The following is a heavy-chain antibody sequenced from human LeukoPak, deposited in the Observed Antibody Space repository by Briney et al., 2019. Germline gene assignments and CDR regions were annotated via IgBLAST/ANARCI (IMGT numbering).Heavy chain of an antibody. Sequence: GGSLRLSCAASGFTFSSYWMSWVRQAPGKGPEWVANIRQDGGERYYVDSVKGRFTISRDNAKNSLDLQMSILRAEDTAVYYCTRDYWDYGDYFSDYWGQGALVTFSS. D-gene: IGHD4-17*01. CDR1: GFTFSSYW. J-gene: IGHJ4*02. V-gene: IGHV3-7*01. CDR2: IRQDGGER. CDR3: TRDYWDYGDYFSDY.